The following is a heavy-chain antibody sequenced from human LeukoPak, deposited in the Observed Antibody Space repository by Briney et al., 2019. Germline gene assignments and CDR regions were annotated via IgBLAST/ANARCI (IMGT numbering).Heavy chain of an antibody. Sequence: SETLSLTCTVSGGSISSSSYYWGWIRQPPGKGLEWIGNIYYSGSTYYNSSLKSRVTISVDTSKNQFSLKLSSVTAADTAVYYCARDRDYYDSSGYYPNFDYWGQGTLVTVSS. CDR3: ARDRDYYDSSGYYPNFDY. D-gene: IGHD3-22*01. CDR1: GGSISSSSYY. CDR2: IYYSGST. J-gene: IGHJ4*02. V-gene: IGHV4-39*07.